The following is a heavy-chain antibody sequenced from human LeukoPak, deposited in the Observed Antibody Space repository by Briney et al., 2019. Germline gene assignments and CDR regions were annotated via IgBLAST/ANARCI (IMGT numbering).Heavy chain of an antibody. V-gene: IGHV4-30-2*01. CDR3: ARGGLSGSYRFDY. D-gene: IGHD1-26*01. Sequence: SETLSLTCAVSGGSISIVANSWNWIRQPPGKGLEWIGHMYDGGSTHYNPSLKSRVTISVDRSKNQFSLKLSSVTAADTAVYYCARGGLSGSYRFDYWGQGTLVTVSS. J-gene: IGHJ4*02. CDR2: MYDGGST. CDR1: GGSISIVANS.